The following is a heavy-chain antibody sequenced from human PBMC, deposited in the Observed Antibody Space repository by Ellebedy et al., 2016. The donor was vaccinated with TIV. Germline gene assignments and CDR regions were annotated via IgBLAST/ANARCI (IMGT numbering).Heavy chain of an antibody. CDR1: GGSISSSSYY. V-gene: IGHV4-39*07. D-gene: IGHD2-21*02. CDR2: IYYSGST. Sequence: SETLSLXCTVSGGSISSSSYYWGWIRQPPGKGLEWIGSIYYSGSTYYNPSLKSRVTISVDTSKNQFSLKLSSVTAADTAVYYRARGPYCGGDCYSMDVWGQGTTVTVSS. CDR3: ARGPYCGGDCYSMDV. J-gene: IGHJ6*02.